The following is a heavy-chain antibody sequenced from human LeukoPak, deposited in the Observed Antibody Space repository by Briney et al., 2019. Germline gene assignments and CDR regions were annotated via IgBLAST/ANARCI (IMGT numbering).Heavy chain of an antibody. CDR1: GFALSSYW. Sequence: GGSLRLSCAASGFALSSYWMHWVRQAPGKGLVWVSDINSDGSNTKYADSVKGRFTISRDNAKNTLYLEMNSLRAEDTAVYYCATRDYTSSKYWGQGTLVTVSP. CDR3: ATRDYTSSKY. CDR2: INSDGSNT. D-gene: IGHD2-2*01. V-gene: IGHV3-74*01. J-gene: IGHJ4*02.